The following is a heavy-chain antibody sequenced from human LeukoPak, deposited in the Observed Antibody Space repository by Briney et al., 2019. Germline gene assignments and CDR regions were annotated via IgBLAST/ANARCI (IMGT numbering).Heavy chain of an antibody. J-gene: IGHJ4*02. CDR2: IRGSGIST. CDR3: VATVTTYRFYVY. D-gene: IGHD4-17*01. V-gene: IGHV3-23*01. Sequence: GGSLRLSCAASGSTFSSYAMSWVRQAPGKGLEWVSSIRGSGISTYYVDSGKGRFTISRDNSKNTLYLQMNSLRGEDTAVYYCVATVTTYRFYVYWGQGTLVTVSA. CDR1: GSTFSSYA.